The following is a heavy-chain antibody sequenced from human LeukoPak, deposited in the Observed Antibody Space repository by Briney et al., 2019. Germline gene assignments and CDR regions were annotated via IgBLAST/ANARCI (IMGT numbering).Heavy chain of an antibody. D-gene: IGHD1-26*01. CDR1: GFTFSNYG. CDR2: ISGSGGST. CDR3: ATDTNSGSSDYYYGMDV. V-gene: IGHV3-23*01. J-gene: IGHJ6*02. Sequence: GGSPRLSCAASGFTFSNYGIHWVRQAPGKGLEWVSAISGSGGSTYYADSVKGRFTISRDNSKNTLYLQMNSLRAEDTAVYYCATDTNSGSSDYYYGMDVWGQGTTVTVSS.